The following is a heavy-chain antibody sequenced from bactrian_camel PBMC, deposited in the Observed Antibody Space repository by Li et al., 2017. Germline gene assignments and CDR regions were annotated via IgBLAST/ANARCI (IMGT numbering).Heavy chain of an antibody. CDR3: AASRGGVWFEETPYMY. Sequence: HVQLVESGGGSVQAGGSLRLSCVPSGLSVSDSSMAWFRQSPDKEPEAVAAIRRDDLTAYTDSVKGRFTISKDNAENSLFLQMSNLKPEDTAMYYCAASRGGVWFEETPYMYWGRGTQVTVS. D-gene: IGHD2*01. J-gene: IGHJ4*01. CDR2: IRRDDLT. CDR1: GLSVSDSS. V-gene: IGHV3S55*01.